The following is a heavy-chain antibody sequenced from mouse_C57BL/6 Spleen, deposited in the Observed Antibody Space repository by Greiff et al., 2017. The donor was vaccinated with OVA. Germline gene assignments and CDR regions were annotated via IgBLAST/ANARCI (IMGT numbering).Heavy chain of an antibody. Sequence: VKLMESGAELVRPGTSVKMSCKASGYTFTNYWIGWAKQRPGHGLEWIGDIYPGGGYTNYNEKFKGKATLTADKSSSTAYMQFSSLTSEDSAIYYCARGRGAMDYWGQGTSVTVSS. V-gene: IGHV1-63*01. CDR3: ARGRGAMDY. CDR2: IYPGGGYT. CDR1: GYTFTNYW. J-gene: IGHJ4*01.